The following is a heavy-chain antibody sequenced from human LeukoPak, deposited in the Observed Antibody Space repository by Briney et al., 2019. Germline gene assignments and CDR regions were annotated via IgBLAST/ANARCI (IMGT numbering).Heavy chain of an antibody. V-gene: IGHV1-69*13. CDR2: IIPILGTA. Sequence: GASVKVSCKASGGTFTSYAISWVRHAPGQGLEWMGGIIPILGTANYAQKFQGRVTITADESTSTAYMELSSLRSEDTAVYYCARDRSWYGTDGRFDYWGQGTLVTVSS. J-gene: IGHJ4*02. CDR1: GGTFTSYA. D-gene: IGHD6-13*01. CDR3: ARDRSWYGTDGRFDY.